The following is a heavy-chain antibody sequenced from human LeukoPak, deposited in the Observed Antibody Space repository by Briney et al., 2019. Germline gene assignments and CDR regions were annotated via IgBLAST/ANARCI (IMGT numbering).Heavy chain of an antibody. J-gene: IGHJ4*02. D-gene: IGHD3-3*01. CDR3: ARDGDFWSGGMIDY. CDR1: GGSISSYY. V-gene: IGHV4-4*07. Sequence: SETLSLTCTVSGGSISSYYWSWIRQPAGKGLEWIGRIYTSGSTNYNPSLRSRVTISVDRSKNQFSLKLSSVTAADTAVYYCARDGDFWSGGMIDYWGQGTLVTVSS. CDR2: IYTSGST.